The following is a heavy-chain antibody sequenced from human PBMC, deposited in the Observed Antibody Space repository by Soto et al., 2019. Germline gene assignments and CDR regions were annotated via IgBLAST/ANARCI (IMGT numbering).Heavy chain of an antibody. CDR2: ISATGGSK. Sequence: PGGSLRLSCAASGFTFNNYAMNWVRQAPGKGLEWVATISATGGSKYYADSVKGRFTISRDNSKNTLYLQMNSLRAEDTAVYYCARADPGERITIFGVVIIGDYFDYWGQGTLVTVSS. CDR1: GFTFNNYA. D-gene: IGHD3-3*01. CDR3: ARADPGERITIFGVVIIGDYFDY. V-gene: IGHV3-23*01. J-gene: IGHJ4*02.